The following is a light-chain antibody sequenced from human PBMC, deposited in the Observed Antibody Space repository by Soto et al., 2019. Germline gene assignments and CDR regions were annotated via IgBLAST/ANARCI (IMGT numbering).Light chain of an antibody. CDR3: QQYENLPT. J-gene: IGKJ5*01. Sequence: DFQMTQSPSTLSASVGDTVTITCRASQNIDSWLAWYQQKPGKAPKFLMYDASNLEAGVPSRFRGSGSGTDFTFTISRLQPEDIATYYCQQYENLPTFGQGTRLEIK. CDR2: DAS. CDR1: QNIDSW. V-gene: IGKV1-5*01.